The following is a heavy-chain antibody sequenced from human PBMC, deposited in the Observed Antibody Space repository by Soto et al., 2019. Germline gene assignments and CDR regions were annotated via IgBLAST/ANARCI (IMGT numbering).Heavy chain of an antibody. CDR3: ARHLTYCSAGSCYSDFPYYGMDV. CDR2: IFYSGST. D-gene: IGHD2-15*01. Sequence: QLQLQESGPGLVKPSETLSLTCTVSGGSISSSSHYWGWIRQPPGKGLEWIGSIFYSGSTYYNPSLKSRVTISVDTSKNQFSLKLSSVTAADTAVYYCARHLTYCSAGSCYSDFPYYGMDVWGQGTTVTVSS. J-gene: IGHJ6*02. CDR1: GGSISSSSHY. V-gene: IGHV4-39*01.